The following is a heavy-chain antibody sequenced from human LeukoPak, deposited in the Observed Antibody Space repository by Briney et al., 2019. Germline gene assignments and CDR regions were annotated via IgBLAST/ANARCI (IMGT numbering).Heavy chain of an antibody. Sequence: ASVKVSCKASGYTFTGYYMHWVRQAPGQGLEWMGWINANSGDTNYAQKFQGRVTMTRDTSISTAYMELRSLRADDTAVYYCARATNDYVWGRCLDVWGKGTTVTISS. CDR1: GYTFTGYY. D-gene: IGHD3-16*01. V-gene: IGHV1-2*02. CDR2: INANSGDT. CDR3: ARATNDYVWGRCLDV. J-gene: IGHJ6*04.